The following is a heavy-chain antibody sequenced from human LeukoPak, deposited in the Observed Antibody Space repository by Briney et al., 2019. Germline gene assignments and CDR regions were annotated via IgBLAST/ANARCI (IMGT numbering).Heavy chain of an antibody. V-gene: IGHV1-69*05. Sequence: ASVKVSCKASGGTFSSYAISWVRQAPGQGLEWMGGIIPIFGTANYAQKFQGRVTITTDESTSTAYMELSSLRSEDTAVYYCAKVELRFLESAAFDIWGQGTMVTVSS. CDR3: AKVELRFLESAAFDI. CDR2: IIPIFGTA. CDR1: GGTFSSYA. J-gene: IGHJ3*02. D-gene: IGHD3-3*01.